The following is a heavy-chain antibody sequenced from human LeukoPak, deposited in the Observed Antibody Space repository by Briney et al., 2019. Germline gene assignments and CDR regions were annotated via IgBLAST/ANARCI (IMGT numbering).Heavy chain of an antibody. J-gene: IGHJ3*02. CDR1: GGSISICY. CDR2: IYYSGST. CDR3: ARAKGGQGGAFDI. V-gene: IGHV4-59*01. D-gene: IGHD2-15*01. Sequence: SEPLSLTCSVSGGSISICYCSCIRQPPATGPDWLGYIYYSGSTNYNPSLKSRVTISVDTSKNQFSLKLSSVTAADTAVYYCARAKGGQGGAFDIWGQGTMVTVSS.